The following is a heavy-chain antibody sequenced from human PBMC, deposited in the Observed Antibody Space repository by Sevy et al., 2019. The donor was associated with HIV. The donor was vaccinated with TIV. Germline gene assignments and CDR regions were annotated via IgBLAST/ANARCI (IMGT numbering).Heavy chain of an antibody. J-gene: IGHJ4*02. V-gene: IGHV3-23*01. D-gene: IGHD3-16*02. Sequence: GGSLRLSCAVSGFTFSTSAMAWVRQAPGRGLEWVALISESGSSTYYADSVKGRFTISRDNSNNTLNLQMNSLRAEDTAIFYCAKYPYGNIWGTHRHLDYWGQGTLVTVSS. CDR1: GFTFSTSA. CDR2: ISESGSST. CDR3: AKYPYGNIWGTHRHLDY.